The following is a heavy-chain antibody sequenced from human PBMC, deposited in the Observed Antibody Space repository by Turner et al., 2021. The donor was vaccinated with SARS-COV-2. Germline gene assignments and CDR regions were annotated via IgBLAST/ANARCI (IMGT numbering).Heavy chain of an antibody. CDR3: AKVLGYSSSWYFGGSDY. D-gene: IGHD6-13*01. Sequence: EVQLVESGGGLVQPGGSLRLSCAASGFTFSRYSMNWVRQAPGKGLEWVSYISSSSSTIYYADSVKGRFTISRDNAKNSLYLQMNSLRAEDTAVYYCAKVLGYSSSWYFGGSDYWGQGTLVTVSS. CDR2: ISSSSSTI. J-gene: IGHJ4*02. V-gene: IGHV3-48*01. CDR1: GFTFSRYS.